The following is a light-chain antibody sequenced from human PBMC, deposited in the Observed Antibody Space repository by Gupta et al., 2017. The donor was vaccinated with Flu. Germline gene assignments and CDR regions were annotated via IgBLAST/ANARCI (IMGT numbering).Light chain of an antibody. Sequence: PSSLSASVGDRVTITCRTSQSVSNFLNWYQQKPGKAPKLLIFAASTVQGGVPSRFSGSGSGTDFTLTIDGLQPADFATYYCHQGYSTPQTFGRGTXVDIK. CDR3: HQGYSTPQT. J-gene: IGKJ1*01. CDR2: AAS. V-gene: IGKV1-39*01. CDR1: QSVSNF.